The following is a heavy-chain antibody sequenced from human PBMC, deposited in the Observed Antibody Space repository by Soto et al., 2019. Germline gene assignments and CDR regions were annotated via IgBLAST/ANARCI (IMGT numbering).Heavy chain of an antibody. CDR2: ISYDGSNK. Sequence: QMQLVESGGGVVQPGRSLRLSCAASGFTFSSYGMHWVRQAPGKGLEWVAVISYDGSNKYYADSVKGRFTISRDNSKNTLYLQMNSLRAEDTAVYYCAKDVLRFLEWLAFYGMDVWGQGTTVTVSS. CDR3: AKDVLRFLEWLAFYGMDV. V-gene: IGHV3-30*18. D-gene: IGHD3-3*01. J-gene: IGHJ6*02. CDR1: GFTFSSYG.